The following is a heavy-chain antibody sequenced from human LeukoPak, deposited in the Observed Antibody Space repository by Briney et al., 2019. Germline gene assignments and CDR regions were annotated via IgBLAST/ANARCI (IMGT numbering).Heavy chain of an antibody. V-gene: IGHV1-24*01. CDR3: ATDMGSGWGIDY. J-gene: IGHJ4*02. Sequence: ASVKVSCKVSGYTLTELSMHWVRQAPGKGHEWMGGFDPEDGETIYAQKFQGRVTMTEDTSTDTAYMELSSLRSEDTAVYYCATDMGSGWGIDYWGQGTLVTVSS. CDR2: FDPEDGET. D-gene: IGHD6-19*01. CDR1: GYTLTELS.